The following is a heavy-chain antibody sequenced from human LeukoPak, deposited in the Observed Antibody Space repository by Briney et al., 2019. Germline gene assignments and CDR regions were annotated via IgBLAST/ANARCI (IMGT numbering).Heavy chain of an antibody. D-gene: IGHD2-15*01. Sequence: GGSLRLSCAASGFTFSSYGMHWVRQAPGKGLEWVSAISGSGGSTYYADSVKGRFTISRDNSKNTLYLQMNSLRAEDTAVYYCAKSPGDIVVVVAVARLYGMDVWGQGTTVTVSS. CDR1: GFTFSSYG. J-gene: IGHJ6*02. CDR2: ISGSGGST. CDR3: AKSPGDIVVVVAVARLYGMDV. V-gene: IGHV3-23*01.